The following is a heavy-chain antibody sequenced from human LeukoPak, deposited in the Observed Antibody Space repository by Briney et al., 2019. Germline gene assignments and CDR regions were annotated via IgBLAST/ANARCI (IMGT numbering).Heavy chain of an antibody. D-gene: IGHD3-22*01. CDR1: GFAFSSYG. CDR3: AKDPTQPYYYGSSGYYY. CDR2: IRYDGSNK. Sequence: GGSLRLSCAASGFAFSSYGMHWVRQAPGKVLEWVAFIRYDGSNKYYADSVKGRFTISRDNSKNTLYLQMNSLRAEDTAVYYCAKDPTQPYYYGSSGYYYWGQGTLVTVSS. J-gene: IGHJ4*02. V-gene: IGHV3-30*02.